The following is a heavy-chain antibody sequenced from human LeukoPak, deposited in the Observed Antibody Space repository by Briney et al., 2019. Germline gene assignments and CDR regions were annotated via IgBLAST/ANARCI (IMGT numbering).Heavy chain of an antibody. V-gene: IGHV4-31*03. J-gene: IGHJ4*02. CDR1: GGSISSGGYY. D-gene: IGHD5-18*01. CDR2: IYYSGST. Sequence: PSQTLSLTCTVSGGSISSGGYYWNWIRQHPGKGLEWIGYIYYSGSTYYNPSLKSRVTISVDTSKNQFSLKLSSVTAADTAVYYCARRRGYNYTYYFDYWGQGTLVTVSS. CDR3: ARRRGYNYTYYFDY.